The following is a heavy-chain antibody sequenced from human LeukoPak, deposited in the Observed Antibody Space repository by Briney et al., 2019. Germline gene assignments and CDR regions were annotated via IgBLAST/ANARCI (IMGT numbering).Heavy chain of an antibody. V-gene: IGHV3-20*04. J-gene: IGHJ3*02. Sequence: GGSLRLSCVASGFTFDDYAMSWVRQAPGKGLEWVSGINWNGDNTVYADSVKGRFTISRDNAKNSLYLQMNSLGAEDTAFYYCASDRRSDSSGCAFDIWGQGTMVTVSS. CDR3: ASDRRSDSSGCAFDI. CDR2: INWNGDNT. D-gene: IGHD3-22*01. CDR1: GFTFDDYA.